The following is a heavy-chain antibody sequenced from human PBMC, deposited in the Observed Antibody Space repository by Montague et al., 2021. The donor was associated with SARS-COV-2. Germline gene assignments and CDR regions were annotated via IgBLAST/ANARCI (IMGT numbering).Heavy chain of an antibody. Sequence: SETLSLTCAVSGGSISSSDWGWIRQPPGKGLEWIGFFYSSGITDSNPSFKSRVSISLDTSKNQVSPELRSVTTADTAVYYCARETMTGDAFDVWGQGTMVTVPP. D-gene: IGHD1-14*01. V-gene: IGHV4-59*12. CDR1: GGSISSSD. CDR2: FYSSGIT. CDR3: ARETMTGDAFDV. J-gene: IGHJ3*01.